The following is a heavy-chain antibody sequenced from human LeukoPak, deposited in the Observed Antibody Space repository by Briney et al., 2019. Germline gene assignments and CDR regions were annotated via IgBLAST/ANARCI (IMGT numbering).Heavy chain of an antibody. CDR1: GFTFSSYG. Sequence: PGGSLRLSCAASGFTFSSYGMHWVRQAPGKGLEWVSGISWNSGSIVYADSVKGRFTISRDNAKNSLYLQMNSLRAEDMALYYCAKGFYGDYVSGFDYWGQGTLVTVSS. D-gene: IGHD4-17*01. CDR2: ISWNSGSI. CDR3: AKGFYGDYVSGFDY. V-gene: IGHV3-9*03. J-gene: IGHJ4*02.